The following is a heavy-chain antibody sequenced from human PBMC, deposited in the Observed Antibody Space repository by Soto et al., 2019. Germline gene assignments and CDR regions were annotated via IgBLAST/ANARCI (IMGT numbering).Heavy chain of an antibody. CDR1: GFTFSSYE. J-gene: IGHJ4*02. CDR3: ARVGAVAVDFDY. V-gene: IGHV3-48*03. Sequence: GGSLRLSCAASGFTFSSYEMNWVRQAPGKGLEWVSYISSSGSTIYYADSVKGRFTISRDNAKNSLYLQMNSLRAEDTAVYYCARVGAVAVDFDYWGQGTLVTVAS. CDR2: ISSSGSTI. D-gene: IGHD6-19*01.